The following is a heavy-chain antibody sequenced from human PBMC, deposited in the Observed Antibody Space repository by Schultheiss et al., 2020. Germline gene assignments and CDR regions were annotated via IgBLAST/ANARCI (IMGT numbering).Heavy chain of an antibody. Sequence: SETLSLTCTVSGGSISSINWWTWVRQPPGKGLEWIGYIYYSGSTNYSPSLKSRVSISIDTSKNQFSLKLRSVTAADTAMYYCARAYGSGSYPYYYYYYMDVWGRGTTVTVSS. CDR1: GGSISSINW. J-gene: IGHJ6*03. CDR3: ARAYGSGSYPYYYYYYMDV. V-gene: IGHV4-4*02. D-gene: IGHD3-10*01. CDR2: IYYSGST.